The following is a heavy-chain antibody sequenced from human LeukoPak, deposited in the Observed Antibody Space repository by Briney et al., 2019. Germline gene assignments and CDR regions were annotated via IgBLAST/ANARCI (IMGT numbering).Heavy chain of an antibody. D-gene: IGHD6-13*01. CDR2: IFPSDSDT. CDR3: ASPQLYSQGAFDI. V-gene: IGHV5-51*01. J-gene: IGHJ3*02. Sequence: GESLKISCKGSGYRFTSYWIGWVRQMPGKGLEWMGIIFPSDSDTRYSPSFQGQVTISADKSTSTAYLQWSSLKASDTAIYYCASPQLYSQGAFDIWGQGTMVTVSS. CDR1: GYRFTSYW.